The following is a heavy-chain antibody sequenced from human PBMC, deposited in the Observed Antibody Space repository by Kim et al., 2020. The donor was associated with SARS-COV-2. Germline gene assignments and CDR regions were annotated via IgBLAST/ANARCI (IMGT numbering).Heavy chain of an antibody. CDR2: ISGSGGGT. V-gene: IGHV3-23*01. CDR1: GFTFSSNA. J-gene: IGHJ4*02. CDR3: AKVGDGSEFDC. Sequence: GGSLRLSCAASGFTFSSNAMTWARQAPGKGLGLEWVSVISGSGGGTHYADSVKGRFTISRDNSKNTLFLQMNSLRAEDTAIYYCAKVGDGSEFDCWGQGTLVPVSS. D-gene: IGHD5-12*01.